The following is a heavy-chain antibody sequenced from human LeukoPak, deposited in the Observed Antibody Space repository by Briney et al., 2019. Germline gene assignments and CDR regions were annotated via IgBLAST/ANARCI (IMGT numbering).Heavy chain of an antibody. D-gene: IGHD6-19*01. CDR3: ARDPGRQYSSIADV. CDR1: GFSFSSYW. CDR2: IKEDGSKQ. V-gene: IGHV3-7*03. Sequence: GGSLRLSCAASGFSFSSYWMNWVRRAPGRGLEWLANIKEDGSKQYYVDSVKGRFTISRDNAKNSLYLQMDSLRAEDTAVYYCARDPGRQYSSIADVWVQGTTVTVSS. J-gene: IGHJ6*02.